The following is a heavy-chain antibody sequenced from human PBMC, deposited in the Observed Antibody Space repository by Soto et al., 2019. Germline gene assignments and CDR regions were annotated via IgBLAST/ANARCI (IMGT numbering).Heavy chain of an antibody. CDR2: IIPIFGTA. CDR1: GGTFSSYA. CDR3: ARVHPGEGNASDI. D-gene: IGHD3-16*01. Sequence: SVKVSCKASGGTFSSYAISWVRQAPGQGLEWMGGIIPIFGTANYAQKFQGRVTITADESTSTAYMELSSLRSEDTAVYYCARVHPGEGNASDIWGQGTMVTVSS. V-gene: IGHV1-69*13. J-gene: IGHJ3*02.